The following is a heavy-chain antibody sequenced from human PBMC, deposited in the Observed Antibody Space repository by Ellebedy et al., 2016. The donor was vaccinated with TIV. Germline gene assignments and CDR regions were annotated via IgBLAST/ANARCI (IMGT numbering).Heavy chain of an antibody. V-gene: IGHV1-2*02. CDR3: ARDGRDYYDRSGHDY. J-gene: IGHJ4*02. Sequence: GESLKISCAGSGYTLTDYYMHWVRQAPGQGLEWMGWINPHSGGTNYAQQFQGRVTMTRDTSINTAYMELSGLGSDDTALYFCARDGRDYYDRSGHDYWGQGTLVTVSS. CDR2: INPHSGGT. D-gene: IGHD3-22*01. CDR1: GYTLTDYY.